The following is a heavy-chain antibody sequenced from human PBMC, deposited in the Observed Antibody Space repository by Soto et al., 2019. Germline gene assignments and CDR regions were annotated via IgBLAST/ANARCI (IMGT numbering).Heavy chain of an antibody. CDR2: INPNSGGT. D-gene: IGHD5-12*01. V-gene: IGHV1-2*04. CDR3: ARGGYSGYEFDAFDI. CDR1: GYTFTGYY. J-gene: IGHJ3*02. Sequence: GASVKVSCKASGYTFTGYYMHWVRQAPGQGLEWMGWINPNSGGTNYAQKFQGWVTMTRDTSISTAYMELSRLRSDDTAVYYCARGGYSGYEFDAFDIWGQGTMVT.